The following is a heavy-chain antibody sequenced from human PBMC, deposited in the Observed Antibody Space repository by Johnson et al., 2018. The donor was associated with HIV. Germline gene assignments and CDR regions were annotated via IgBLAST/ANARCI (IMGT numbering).Heavy chain of an antibody. V-gene: IGHV3-30-3*01. J-gene: IGHJ3*02. Sequence: QVLLVESGGGLVQPGGSLRLSCAVSGFTFSSYDMHWVRQAPGKGLEWLAVISDDGNIKYYADSVRGRFTISRDNSKNTLYLQMNSLRTEDTAVYYCARERITMIVNDAFDIWGQGTMVTVSS. CDR2: ISDDGNIK. CDR3: ARERITMIVNDAFDI. D-gene: IGHD3-22*01. CDR1: GFTFSSYD.